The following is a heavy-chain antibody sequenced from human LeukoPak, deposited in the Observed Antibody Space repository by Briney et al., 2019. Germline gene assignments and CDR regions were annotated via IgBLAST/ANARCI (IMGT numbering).Heavy chain of an antibody. J-gene: IGHJ5*01. Sequence: SETLSLTCTVSGGFISRDSWSWIRQPPGKGLEWIGYISHSGSTDYKPSLESRVTISLDTSKNQFSLKLSSVTAADTAVYYCARGQGPGDSSGGWFDSWGQGTLVTVSS. CDR3: ARGQGPGDSSGGWFDS. CDR2: ISHSGST. D-gene: IGHD2-15*01. CDR1: GGFISRDS. V-gene: IGHV4-59*12.